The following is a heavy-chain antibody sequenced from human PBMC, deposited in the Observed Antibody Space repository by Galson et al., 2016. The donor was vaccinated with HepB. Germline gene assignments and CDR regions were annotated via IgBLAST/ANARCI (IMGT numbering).Heavy chain of an antibody. CDR2: IFYSGST. D-gene: IGHD1/OR15-1a*01. J-gene: IGHJ4*02. CDR1: GDSVSSSSYY. CDR3: ARRVWNKIDY. V-gene: IGHV4-39*01. Sequence: SETLSPTCTVSGDSVSSSSYYWGWIRQPPGEGLELIGSIFYSGSTYHNPSPKSRVTISLDTSKNQFSLKLSSVTAADTAVYYCARRVWNKIDYWGQGTLVTVSS.